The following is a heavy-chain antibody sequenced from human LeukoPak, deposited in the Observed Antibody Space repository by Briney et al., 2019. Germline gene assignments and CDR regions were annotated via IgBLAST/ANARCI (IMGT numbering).Heavy chain of an antibody. CDR2: ISKTGRTT. Sequence: GGSLRISCAASGFSFDAYAMSWVRQAPGKGLEWASGISKTGRTTFYTDSVKGRFTISRDNSKNTLHLQMNRLRAEDTALYYCAKDHDNTDYYYYFDSWGQGTLVTVSS. CDR1: GFSFDAYA. J-gene: IGHJ4*02. CDR3: AKDHDNTDYYYYFDS. V-gene: IGHV3-23*01. D-gene: IGHD2-21*02.